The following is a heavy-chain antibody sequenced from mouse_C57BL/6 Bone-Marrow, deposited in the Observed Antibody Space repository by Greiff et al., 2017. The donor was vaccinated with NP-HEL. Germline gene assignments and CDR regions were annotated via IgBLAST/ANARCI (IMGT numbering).Heavy chain of an antibody. D-gene: IGHD2-3*01. J-gene: IGHJ1*03. V-gene: IGHV5-6*01. CDR2: ISSGGSYT. Sequence: EVKLMESGGDLVKPGGSLKLSCAASGFTFSSYGMSWVRQTPDKRLEWVATISSGGSYTYYPDSVKGRFTISRDNAKNTLYLQMSSLKSEDTAMYYCARLIYDGYFYWYFDVWGTGTTVTVSS. CDR1: GFTFSSYG. CDR3: ARLIYDGYFYWYFDV.